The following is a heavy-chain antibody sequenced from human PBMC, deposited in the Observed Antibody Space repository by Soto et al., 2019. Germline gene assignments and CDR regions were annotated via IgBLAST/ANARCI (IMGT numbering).Heavy chain of an antibody. D-gene: IGHD2-15*01. J-gene: IGHJ4*02. CDR3: VVAAQPYYFDY. CDR1: GYTFTSYG. Sequence: QVQLVQSGAEVKKPGASVKVSCKASGYTFTSYGISWVRQAPGQGLEWMGWISAYNGNTNYAQKLQGRVTMTTDTSTSTAYMELRSLISDATAVYYFVVAAQPYYFDYWGQGTLVTVFS. CDR2: ISAYNGNT. V-gene: IGHV1-18*01.